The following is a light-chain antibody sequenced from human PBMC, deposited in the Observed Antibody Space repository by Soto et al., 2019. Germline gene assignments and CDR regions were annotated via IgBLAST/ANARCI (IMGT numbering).Light chain of an antibody. CDR1: QSIRSN. CDR3: QQRDNWPWT. V-gene: IGKV3-11*01. Sequence: ETVLTQSPATLSLSPGERATLSCRASQSIRSNLAWYQHIPGQAPRLLIYDASNRATGIPGRFSGSGSGTDFTLTSSNLEPEDFAVYYCQQRDNWPWTFGQGAKVEIK. J-gene: IGKJ1*01. CDR2: DAS.